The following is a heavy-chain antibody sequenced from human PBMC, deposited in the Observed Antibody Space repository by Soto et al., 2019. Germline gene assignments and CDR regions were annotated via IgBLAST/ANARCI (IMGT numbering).Heavy chain of an antibody. CDR1: GFTFXXAW. J-gene: IGHJ4*02. CDR3: ATDSYSFGKPNFDY. V-gene: IGHV3-15*07. CDR2: IKSRSSRGTT. Sequence: GSLRLSCVASGFTFXXAWMNWVRQAPGKGLEWVGRIKSRSSRGTTDYVAPVKGRFTVSRDDSKNTVYLQMNSLRIEDTAVYYCATDSYSFGKPNFDYWGPGTLVTVS. D-gene: IGHD3-3*01.